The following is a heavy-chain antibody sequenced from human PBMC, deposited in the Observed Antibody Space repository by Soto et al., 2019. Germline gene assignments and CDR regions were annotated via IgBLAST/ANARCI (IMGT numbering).Heavy chain of an antibody. J-gene: IGHJ4*02. D-gene: IGHD2-21*02. CDR2: IYYSAST. V-gene: IGHV4-59*08. Sequence: SETLSLTCTVSGGSISSYYWSWIRQPPGKGLEWIGYIYYSASTNYSPSLKSRVTISVDTSKNQLSLNLSSVTAADTAVYYCARYLPYYGGHCYSRDYWGKGSLVTVSS. CDR1: GGSISSYY. CDR3: ARYLPYYGGHCYSRDY.